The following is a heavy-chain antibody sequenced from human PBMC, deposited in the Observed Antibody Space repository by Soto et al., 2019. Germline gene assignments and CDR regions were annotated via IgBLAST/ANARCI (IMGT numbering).Heavy chain of an antibody. V-gene: IGHV3-21*01. CDR2: ISSSSSYI. CDR3: ARGQQLANFDY. Sequence: PGGSMRHSNAASGFTFSSFSMNWIRQAPGKGLEWVSSISSSSSYIYYADSVKGRFTISRDNAKNSLYLQMNSLRAEDTAVYYCARGQQLANFDYWGQGTLVTVSS. J-gene: IGHJ4*02. D-gene: IGHD6-13*01. CDR1: GFTFSSFS.